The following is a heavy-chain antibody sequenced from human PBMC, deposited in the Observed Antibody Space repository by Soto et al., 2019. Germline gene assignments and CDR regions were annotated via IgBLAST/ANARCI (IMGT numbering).Heavy chain of an antibody. CDR2: ISHDGSNK. CDR1: GYTFSSYA. J-gene: IGHJ4*02. CDR3: ARDRDMLAAAAFDY. Sequence: GGSLRLSCAASGYTFSSYALHCLRQAPGKGLEWVAVISHDGSNKYYVDSVNGRFTISRDNSKNTLYLQMNSLRAEDTAVDYCARDRDMLAAAAFDYWGQGTLVTVSS. D-gene: IGHD6-13*01. V-gene: IGHV3-30-3*01.